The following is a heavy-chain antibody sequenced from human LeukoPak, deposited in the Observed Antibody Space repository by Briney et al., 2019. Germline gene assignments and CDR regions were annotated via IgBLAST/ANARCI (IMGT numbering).Heavy chain of an antibody. CDR3: ARAPVSGYYYEDAFDI. D-gene: IGHD3-22*01. CDR2: IIPIFGIA. CDR1: GGTFSSYA. J-gene: IGHJ3*02. V-gene: IGHV1-69*04. Sequence: SVKVSCKASGGTFSSYAISWVRQAPGQGLEWMGRIIPIFGIANCAQKFQGRVTITADKSTSTAYMELSSVSSEDAAVYYCARAPVSGYYYEDAFDIWGQGTMVTVSS.